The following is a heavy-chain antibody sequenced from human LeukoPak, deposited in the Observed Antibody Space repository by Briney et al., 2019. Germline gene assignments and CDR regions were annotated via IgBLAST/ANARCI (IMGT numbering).Heavy chain of an antibody. J-gene: IGHJ3*02. CDR1: GFTFSSYA. D-gene: IGHD6-6*01. CDR3: AKVESIAARPGVVVDAFDI. CDR2: ISGSGGST. Sequence: PGGSLRLSCAASGFTFSSYAMSWVRQAPGKGLEWVSAISGSGGSTYYADSVKGRFTISRDNSKNTLYLQMNSLRAEDTAVYYCAKVESIAARPGVVVDAFDIWGQGTMVTVSS. V-gene: IGHV3-23*01.